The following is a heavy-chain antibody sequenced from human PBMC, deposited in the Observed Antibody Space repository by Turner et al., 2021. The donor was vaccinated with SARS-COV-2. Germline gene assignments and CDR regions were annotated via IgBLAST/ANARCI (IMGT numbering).Heavy chain of an antibody. CDR3: ARQFIRGGSYYWYFDL. D-gene: IGHD1-26*01. CDR1: GRSIGSY. J-gene: IGHJ2*01. V-gene: IGHV4-4*07. CDR2: IYSSGSS. Sequence: QVQLQESGPGLVKPSETLSLTCTVSGRSIGSYWSWIRQPAGRGPEWIGRIYSSGSSDYNPSLKSRVTMSVDTSKNQCSLKLTSVTAADTAVYYCARQFIRGGSYYWYFDLWGRGTLVTVSS.